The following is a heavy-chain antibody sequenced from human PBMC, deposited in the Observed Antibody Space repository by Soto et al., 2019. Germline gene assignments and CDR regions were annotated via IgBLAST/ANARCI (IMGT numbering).Heavy chain of an antibody. Sequence: QVQLVESGGGVVQPGRSLRLSCAASGFTFSSYAMHWVRQAPGKGLEWVAVISYDGSNKYYADSVKGRFTISRDNSKNTLYLQMNSLRAEDTAVYYCARVRAARTHDYWGQGTLVTVSS. V-gene: IGHV3-30-3*01. CDR3: ARVRAARTHDY. CDR2: ISYDGSNK. J-gene: IGHJ4*02. D-gene: IGHD6-6*01. CDR1: GFTFSSYA.